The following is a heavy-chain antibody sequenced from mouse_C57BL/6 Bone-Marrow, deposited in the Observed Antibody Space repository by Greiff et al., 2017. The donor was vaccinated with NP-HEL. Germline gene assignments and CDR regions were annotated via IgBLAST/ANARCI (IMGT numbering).Heavy chain of an antibody. J-gene: IGHJ4*01. D-gene: IGHD2-2*01. CDR3: ARGLLWLRRRDYYAMDY. V-gene: IGHV1-64*01. CDR2: IHPNSGST. Sequence: QVQLQQPGAELVKPGASVKLSRKASGYTFTSYWMHWVKQRPGQGLEWIGMIHPNSGSTNYHEKFKSKATLTVDKSTSTAYMKLSSLTSEDSAFYYCARGLLWLRRRDYYAMDYWGQGTSVTVSS. CDR1: GYTFTSYW.